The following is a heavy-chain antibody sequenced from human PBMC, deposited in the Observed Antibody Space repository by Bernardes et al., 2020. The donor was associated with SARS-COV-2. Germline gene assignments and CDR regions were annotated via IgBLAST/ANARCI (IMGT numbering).Heavy chain of an antibody. CDR1: GGSMSSSY. V-gene: IGHV4-59*13. CDR3: ARLFCGGDCYIDC. D-gene: IGHD2-21*02. CDR2: MYYRGIT. Sequence: SETLSLTCAVSGGSMSSSYWSWIRQPPGQGLEWIAYMYYRGITNYNPSLKSRVTMSLDTSKNLVSLTLRSATAADTAVYYCARLFCGGDCYIDCWGQGTLVTVSS. J-gene: IGHJ4*02.